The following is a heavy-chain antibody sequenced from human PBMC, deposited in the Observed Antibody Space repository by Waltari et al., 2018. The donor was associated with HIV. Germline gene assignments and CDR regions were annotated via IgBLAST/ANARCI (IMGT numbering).Heavy chain of an antibody. V-gene: IGHV4-39*07. CDR3: AREVRAIYVVVVDDGMDV. CDR1: GGPINSSSYY. J-gene: IGHJ6*02. Sequence: QLQLQESGPGRVKPSETLSLTCPVSGGPINSSSYYWCRIRQPLGMGLGWIGSIYYRGSTFYNPSLKSRVTISVDTSKNQFSLKLSSVTAADTAVYYCAREVRAIYVVVVDDGMDVWGQGTTVTVSS. CDR2: IYYRGST. D-gene: IGHD2-15*01.